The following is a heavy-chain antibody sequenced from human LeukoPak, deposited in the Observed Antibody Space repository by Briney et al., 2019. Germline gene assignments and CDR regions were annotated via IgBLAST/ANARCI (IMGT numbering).Heavy chain of an antibody. CDR3: AREFFAVAGTFYWFDP. V-gene: IGHV1-2*02. CDR1: GYTFTGYY. J-gene: IGHJ5*02. D-gene: IGHD6-19*01. Sequence: ASVKVSCKASGYTFTGYYMHWVRQAPGQGLEWMGWINPNSGGTNYAQKFQGRVTMTRDTSISTAYMELSRLRSDDTAVYYCAREFFAVAGTFYWFDPWGQGTLVTVSS. CDR2: INPNSGGT.